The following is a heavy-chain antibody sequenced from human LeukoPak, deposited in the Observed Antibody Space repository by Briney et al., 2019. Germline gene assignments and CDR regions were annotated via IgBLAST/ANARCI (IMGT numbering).Heavy chain of an antibody. D-gene: IGHD3-22*01. V-gene: IGHV3-30*03. Sequence: PGGSLRLSCAASGFTFSSYGMHWVRQAPGKGLEWVAVISYDGSNKYYADSVKGRFTISRDNSKNTLYLQMNSLRAEDTAVYYCARWYCTPIYCYYDYWGQGTLVTVSS. CDR1: GFTFSSYG. CDR3: ARWYCTPIYCYYDY. CDR2: ISYDGSNK. J-gene: IGHJ4*02.